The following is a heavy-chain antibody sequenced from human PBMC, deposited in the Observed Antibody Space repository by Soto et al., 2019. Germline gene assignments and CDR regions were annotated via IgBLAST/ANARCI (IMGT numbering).Heavy chain of an antibody. Sequence: VASVKVSCKASGYTFTGYYIHWVRQAPGQGLEWMGWINPNSDDTNSAQKFQGRVTLTRDTSISTGYMELSRLGSDDTAVYYCARDPGYSNIWSYFDYWGQGTLVTVSS. CDR1: GYTFTGYY. J-gene: IGHJ4*02. CDR3: ARDPGYSNIWSYFDY. D-gene: IGHD6-13*01. V-gene: IGHV1-2*02. CDR2: INPNSDDT.